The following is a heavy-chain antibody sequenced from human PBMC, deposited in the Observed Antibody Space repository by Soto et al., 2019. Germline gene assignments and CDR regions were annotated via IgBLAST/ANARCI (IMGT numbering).Heavy chain of an antibody. CDR2: IWYDGSNK. CDR1: GFTFSSYG. Sequence: GGSLRLSCAASGFTFSSYGMHWVRQAPGKGLEWVAVIWYDGSNKYYADSVKGRFTISRDNSKNTLYLQMNSLRAEDTAVYYCARAPPRLGLLWFGELFHNFDYWGQGTLVTVSS. D-gene: IGHD3-10*01. CDR3: ARAPPRLGLLWFGELFHNFDY. J-gene: IGHJ4*02. V-gene: IGHV3-33*01.